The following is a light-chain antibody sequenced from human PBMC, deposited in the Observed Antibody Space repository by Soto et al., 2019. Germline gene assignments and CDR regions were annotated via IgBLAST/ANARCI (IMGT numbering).Light chain of an antibody. V-gene: IGKV3D-20*02. CDR2: DAS. CDR3: QQRSNWPPELT. CDR1: QTVSSTY. J-gene: IGKJ4*01. Sequence: EIVLTQSPGTLSLSPGERATLSCRASQTVSSTYLAWYQQKPGQTPKLLIYDASSRVAGIPDRFSGSGSGTDFTLSISRLEPEDFAVYYCQQRSNWPPELTFGGGTKVEIK.